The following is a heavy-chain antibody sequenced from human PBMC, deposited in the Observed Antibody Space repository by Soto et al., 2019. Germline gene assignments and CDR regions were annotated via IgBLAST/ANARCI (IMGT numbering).Heavy chain of an antibody. J-gene: IGHJ5*02. CDR2: ISAYNGNT. CDR3: ARDNGWFDP. V-gene: IGHV1-18*01. CDR1: GYAFTSYG. Sequence: VSGKVSCKASGYAFTSYGISWVRQAPGQGIEWMGWISAYNGNTNYAQKIQGRVTMNTDTSTSTAYMELRSLRSDDTAVYYCARDNGWFDPWGQGTLVTAPQ. D-gene: IGHD2-8*01.